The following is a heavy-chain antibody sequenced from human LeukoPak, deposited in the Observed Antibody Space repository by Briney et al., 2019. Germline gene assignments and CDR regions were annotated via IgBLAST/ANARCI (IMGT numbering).Heavy chain of an antibody. Sequence: PGGSLRLSCAASGFAFGNYDMNWVRQAPGKGLEWVSAISGGGETTYYGDSVKGRFTISRDNSRNTLFLQMDSLSVEDTAVYYCAKRGSYFGGFDYWGQGTLLTVPS. CDR2: ISGGGETT. CDR3: AKRGSYFGGFDY. V-gene: IGHV3-23*01. CDR1: GFAFGNYD. J-gene: IGHJ4*02. D-gene: IGHD1-26*01.